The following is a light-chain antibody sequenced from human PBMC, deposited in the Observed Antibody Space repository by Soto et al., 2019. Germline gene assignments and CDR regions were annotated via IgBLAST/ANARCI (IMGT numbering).Light chain of an antibody. CDR2: GAS. J-gene: IGKJ1*01. V-gene: IGKV3-15*01. CDR3: QQYDDWPPWT. CDR1: QSVDTN. Sequence: EIVMTQSPATLSVSPGERATLSCRASQSVDTNLAWYQQKPGQAPRVLIYGASTRAAGIPARFSGSGSGTEFTRTISSLQSEDFAVYYCQQYDDWPPWTFGQGTKVEIK.